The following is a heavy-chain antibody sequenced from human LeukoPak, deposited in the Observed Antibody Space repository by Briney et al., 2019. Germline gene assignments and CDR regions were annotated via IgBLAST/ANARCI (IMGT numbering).Heavy chain of an antibody. V-gene: IGHV3-21*01. D-gene: IGHD6-19*01. J-gene: IGHJ3*02. CDR1: GFTFSSYS. Sequence: GGSLRLSCAAPGFTFSSYSMNWVRQAPGKGLEWVSSISSSSSYIYYADSVKGRFTISRDNAKNSLYLQMNSLRAEDTAVYYCARVWLADAFDIWGQGTMVTVSS. CDR3: ARVWLADAFDI. CDR2: ISSSSSYI.